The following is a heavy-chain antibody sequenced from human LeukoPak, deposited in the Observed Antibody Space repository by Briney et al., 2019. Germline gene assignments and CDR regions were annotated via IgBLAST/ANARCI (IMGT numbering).Heavy chain of an antibody. J-gene: IGHJ4*02. Sequence: PSETLSLTCTVSGGSISSYYWSWIRQPPGKGLEWIGYIYYSGSTNCNPSLKSRVTISVDTSKNQFSLKLSSVTAADTAVYYCARWATGYSYGYCDYWGQGTMVTVSS. V-gene: IGHV4-59*01. CDR2: IYYSGST. CDR3: ARWATGYSYGYCDY. D-gene: IGHD5-18*01. CDR1: GGSISSYY.